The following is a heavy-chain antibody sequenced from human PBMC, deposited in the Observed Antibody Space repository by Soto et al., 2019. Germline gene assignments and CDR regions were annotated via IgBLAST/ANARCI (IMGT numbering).Heavy chain of an antibody. D-gene: IGHD3-3*01. CDR1: GGTFSTFS. Sequence: QVQLVQSGAEVKKPGSSVKVSCKASGGTFSTFSISWVRQAPGQGLEWMGGIIPMLAKTNYAQKFQGRVTITADESTSTAYMDLSTLRSDDTAVYSCVKDILEWLFGSGDYYYYAMDVWGQGTTVTVSS. CDR3: VKDILEWLFGSGDYYYYAMDV. CDR2: IIPMLAKT. J-gene: IGHJ6*02. V-gene: IGHV1-69*12.